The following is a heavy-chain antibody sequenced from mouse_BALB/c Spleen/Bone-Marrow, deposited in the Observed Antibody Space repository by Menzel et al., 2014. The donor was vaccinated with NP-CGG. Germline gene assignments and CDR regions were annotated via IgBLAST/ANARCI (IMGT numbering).Heavy chain of an antibody. Sequence: EVHLVESGGGLVQPGGSRKPSCVASGFTFSSFGMHWVRQAPEKGLEWVAYISSGSSSTYYADTLKGRFTISRDNPKNTLFLQMTSLRSEDTAMYYCARGYYYGSSHYRYFDVWGAGTTVTVSS. J-gene: IGHJ1*01. V-gene: IGHV5-17*02. CDR2: ISSGSSST. CDR1: GFTFSSFG. D-gene: IGHD1-1*01. CDR3: ARGYYYGSSHYRYFDV.